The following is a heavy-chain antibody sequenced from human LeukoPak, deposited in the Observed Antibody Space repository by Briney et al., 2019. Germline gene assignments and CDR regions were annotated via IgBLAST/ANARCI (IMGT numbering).Heavy chain of an antibody. Sequence: GGSLRLSCAASGFTFDDYGMSWVRQAPGKGLEWVSGINWNGGSTGYADSVKGRFTISRDNAKNSLYLQMNSLRAEDTALYYCARVPYGMNYDILTGYIDYWGQGTLVTVSS. CDR3: ARVPYGMNYDILTGYIDY. CDR2: INWNGGST. J-gene: IGHJ4*02. CDR1: GFTFDDYG. V-gene: IGHV3-20*04. D-gene: IGHD3-9*01.